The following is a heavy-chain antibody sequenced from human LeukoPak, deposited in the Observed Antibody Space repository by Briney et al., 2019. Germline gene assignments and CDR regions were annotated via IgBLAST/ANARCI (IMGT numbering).Heavy chain of an antibody. CDR3: AKRDYSNYLGY. V-gene: IGHV3-23*01. Sequence: SGGSLRLSCAASGFTFSTYAMTWVRQAPGRGLEWVSTISGSGGSTYYAESVKGRFTISRDNSKNTLYLQMNSLRADDTAVYYCAKRDYSNYLGYWGQGTLVTVSS. CDR2: ISGSGGST. J-gene: IGHJ4*02. CDR1: GFTFSTYA. D-gene: IGHD4-11*01.